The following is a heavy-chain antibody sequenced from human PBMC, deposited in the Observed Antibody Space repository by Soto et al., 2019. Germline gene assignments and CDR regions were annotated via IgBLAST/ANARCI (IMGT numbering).Heavy chain of an antibody. D-gene: IGHD3-22*01. CDR1: GGTXISYA. CDR3: ATYYYDSSGYSGVDAFDI. J-gene: IGHJ3*02. V-gene: IGHV1-69*13. Sequence: SXKVSFKAAGGTXISYAIGLVRQAPGQGLEWIGGIIPIFGTANYAQKFQGRVTITADEYTSTAYMELSSLRSEDTDVYYCATYYYDSSGYSGVDAFDIWGQGTMFTV. CDR2: IIPIFGTA.